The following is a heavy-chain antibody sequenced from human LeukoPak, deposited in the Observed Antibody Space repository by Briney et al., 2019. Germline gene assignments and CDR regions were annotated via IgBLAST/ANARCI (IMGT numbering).Heavy chain of an antibody. CDR1: GFTFSSYS. Sequence: GGSLRLSCAASGFTFSSYSMNWVRQAPGKGLEWVSAISGSARSTYYADSVKGRFTISRDNSKNTLYLQMNSLRAEDTAVYYCAKDPMVRGLTYDNWGQGTLVTVSS. J-gene: IGHJ4*02. CDR3: AKDPMVRGLTYDN. V-gene: IGHV3-23*01. D-gene: IGHD3-10*01. CDR2: ISGSARST.